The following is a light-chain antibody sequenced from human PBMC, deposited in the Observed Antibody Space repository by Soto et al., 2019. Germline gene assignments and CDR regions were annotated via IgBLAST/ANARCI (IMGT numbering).Light chain of an antibody. J-gene: IGKJ5*01. CDR3: QQRSNWPPIT. CDR2: DAS. V-gene: IGKV1-5*01. Sequence: DIQMTQSPSTLSASVGDRVTITCRASQSISSWLAWFQQKPGKAPKLLMYDASSLESGVPSRFSGSGSGTEFTLTISSLEPEDFAVYYCQQRSNWPPITFGQGTRLEIK. CDR1: QSISSW.